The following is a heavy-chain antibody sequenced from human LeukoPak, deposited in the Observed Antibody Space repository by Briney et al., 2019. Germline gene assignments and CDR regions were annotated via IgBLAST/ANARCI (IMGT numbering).Heavy chain of an antibody. CDR1: GGSISSYY. Sequence: SETLSLTCTVSGGSISSYYWSWIRQPPGKGLEWIGYIYYSGSTNYNPSLKSRVTISVDTSKNQFSLKLSSVTAADTAVYCCARSRGYSCGDYWGQGTLVTVSS. D-gene: IGHD5-18*01. V-gene: IGHV4-59*01. CDR3: ARSRGYSCGDY. J-gene: IGHJ4*02. CDR2: IYYSGST.